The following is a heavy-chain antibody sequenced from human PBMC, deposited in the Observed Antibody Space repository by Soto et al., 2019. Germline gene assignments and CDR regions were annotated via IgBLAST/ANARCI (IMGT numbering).Heavy chain of an antibody. CDR1: GYSFTSYW. V-gene: IGHV5-51*01. Sequence: PGESLKISCKGSGYSFTSYWIGWVRQMPGKGLEWMGIIYPGDSDTRYSPSFQGQVTISADKSISTAYLQWSSLKASDTAMYYCARSLYCGGDCRNWFDPWGQGTLVTVSS. CDR3: ARSLYCGGDCRNWFDP. D-gene: IGHD2-21*02. CDR2: IYPGDSDT. J-gene: IGHJ5*02.